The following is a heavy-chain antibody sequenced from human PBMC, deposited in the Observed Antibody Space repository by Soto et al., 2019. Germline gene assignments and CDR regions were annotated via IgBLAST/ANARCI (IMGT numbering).Heavy chain of an antibody. Sequence: PSETLSLTCAVYGGSFSGYYWSWIRQPPGKGLEWIGEINHSGSTNYNPSLKSRVTISVDTSKNQFSLKLSSVTAADTAVYYCAREKPYSSSWYHDYWGQRNLLTVSS. CDR3: AREKPYSSSWYHDY. V-gene: IGHV4-34*01. D-gene: IGHD6-13*01. CDR2: INHSGST. J-gene: IGHJ4*02. CDR1: GGSFSGYY.